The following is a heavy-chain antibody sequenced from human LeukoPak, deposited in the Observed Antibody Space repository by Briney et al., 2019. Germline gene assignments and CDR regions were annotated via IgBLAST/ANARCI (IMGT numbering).Heavy chain of an antibody. J-gene: IGHJ3*02. CDR2: INPSGGST. CDR1: GYTFTSYY. D-gene: IGHD3-22*01. V-gene: IGHV1-46*01. CDR3: ARAAQAVRAMIVVDRYAFDI. Sequence: ASVKVSCKASGYTFTSYYMHWVRQAPGQGLEWMGIINPSGGSTSYAQKFQGRVTMTRDTSTSTVYMELSSLRSEDTAVYYCARAAQAVRAMIVVDRYAFDIWGQGTMVTVSS.